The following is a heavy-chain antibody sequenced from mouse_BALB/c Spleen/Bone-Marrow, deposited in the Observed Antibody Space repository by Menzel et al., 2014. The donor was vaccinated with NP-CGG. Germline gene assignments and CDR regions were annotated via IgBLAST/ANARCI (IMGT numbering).Heavy chain of an antibody. CDR2: IDPANGNT. J-gene: IGHJ4*01. Sequence: EVQLVESGAELVKPGASVKLSCTASGFNIKDTYMHWVKQRPEQGLEWIGRIDPANGNTKYDPKFQGKATITADTSSNTAYLQRSSLTSEDTAVYYCAREVDYAMDYCGQGTSVTISS. V-gene: IGHV14-3*02. CDR1: GFNIKDTY. D-gene: IGHD1-1*01. CDR3: AREVDYAMDY.